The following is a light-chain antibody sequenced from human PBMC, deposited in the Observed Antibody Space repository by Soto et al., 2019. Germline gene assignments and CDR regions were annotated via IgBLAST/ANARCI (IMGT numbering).Light chain of an antibody. J-gene: IGKJ1*01. CDR3: QQYGSSGT. V-gene: IGKV3-20*01. Sequence: EIVLTQSPGTLSLSPGERATLSCRASQSVSSSYLAWYQQKPGQAPRLLIYGASNRATGIPDRFSGSGSGTDFTLTISRLEPEDFVVYYCQQYGSSGTFGQGTKVDI. CDR1: QSVSSSY. CDR2: GAS.